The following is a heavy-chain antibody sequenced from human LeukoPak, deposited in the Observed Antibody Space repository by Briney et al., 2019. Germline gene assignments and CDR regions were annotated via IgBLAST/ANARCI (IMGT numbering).Heavy chain of an antibody. CDR2: MYTSGST. Sequence: SETLSLTCAVSGGSNSSYYWSRIRQPAGKGLEWIGRMYTSGSTNYNPSLKSRVTMSVDTSKNQFSLKLRSVTAADAAVYYCARGGNWGSVFDPWGQGTLVTVSS. CDR3: ARGGNWGSVFDP. J-gene: IGHJ5*02. D-gene: IGHD7-27*01. V-gene: IGHV4-4*07. CDR1: GGSNSSYY.